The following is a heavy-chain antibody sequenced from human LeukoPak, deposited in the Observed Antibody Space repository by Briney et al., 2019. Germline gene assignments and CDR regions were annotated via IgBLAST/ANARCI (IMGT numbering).Heavy chain of an antibody. J-gene: IGHJ4*02. Sequence: PSETLSLTCTVSGGSISSSSYYWGWIRQPPGKGLEWIGSIYYSGSTYYNPSLKSRVTISVDTSKNQFSLKLSSVTAADTAVYYCARGRVGVTVDYWGQGTLVTVSS. D-gene: IGHD1-14*01. CDR1: GGSISSSSYY. V-gene: IGHV4-39*07. CDR3: ARGRVGVTVDY. CDR2: IYYSGST.